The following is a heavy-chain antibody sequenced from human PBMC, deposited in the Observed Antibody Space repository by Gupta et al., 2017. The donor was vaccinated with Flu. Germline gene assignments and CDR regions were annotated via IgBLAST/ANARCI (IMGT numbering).Heavy chain of an antibody. CDR2: INHSGST. J-gene: IGHJ6*02. CDR1: GGSFSGYY. D-gene: IGHD1-26*01. V-gene: IGHV4-34*01. Sequence: QVQLQQLGAGLLKPSETLSLTCAVYGGSFSGYYWSWIRQPPGKGLEWIGEINHSGSTNYNPSLKSRGTRSVDTSKNQFSLKRSSGTAADTAVYYWARVAVGAYSGAASGDYGMDVWGQGTTVTVSS. CDR3: ARVAVGAYSGAASGDYGMDV.